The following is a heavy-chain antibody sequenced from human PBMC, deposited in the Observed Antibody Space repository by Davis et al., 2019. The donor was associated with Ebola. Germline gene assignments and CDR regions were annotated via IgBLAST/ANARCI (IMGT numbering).Heavy chain of an antibody. CDR2: ISSSSSYI. CDR3: TRNTVAGTDY. J-gene: IGHJ4*02. V-gene: IGHV3-21*04. Sequence: PGGSLRLSCAASGFTFSSYSMNWVRQAPGKGLEWVSSISSSSSYIYYADSVKGRFTISRDNAKNSLYLQMNSLKTEDTAVYYCTRNTVAGTDYWGQGTLVTVSS. CDR1: GFTFSSYS. D-gene: IGHD6-19*01.